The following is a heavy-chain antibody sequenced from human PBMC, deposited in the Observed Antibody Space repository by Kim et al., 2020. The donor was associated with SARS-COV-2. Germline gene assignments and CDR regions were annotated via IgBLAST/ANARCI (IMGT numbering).Heavy chain of an antibody. CDR3: AREVAVADWGGY. D-gene: IGHD6-19*01. J-gene: IGHJ4*02. V-gene: IGHV1-2*02. Sequence: NYAQKLQGRVTMTRDTSISTAYMELSRLRSDDTAVYYCAREVAVADWGGYWGQGTLVTVSS.